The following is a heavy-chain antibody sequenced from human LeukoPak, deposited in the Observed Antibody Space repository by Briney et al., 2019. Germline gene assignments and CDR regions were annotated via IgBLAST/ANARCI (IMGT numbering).Heavy chain of an antibody. Sequence: PSETLSLTCTVSGGSIRSSTYYRAWFRQPPGKGLEWIGTIYYTGSTYYKPSLKSRISMSVDTSKNEFSLKLSSVTAADTAVYYCARNYDDTNGYTDWGQGTLVTVSS. V-gene: IGHV4-39*01. CDR1: GGSIRSSTYY. CDR2: IYYTGST. CDR3: ARNYDDTNGYTD. D-gene: IGHD3-22*01. J-gene: IGHJ4*02.